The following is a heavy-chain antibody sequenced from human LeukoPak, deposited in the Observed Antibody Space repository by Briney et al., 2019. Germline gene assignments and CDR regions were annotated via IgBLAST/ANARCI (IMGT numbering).Heavy chain of an antibody. CDR1: GYNFTNFW. Sequence: GESLKISCKGSGYNFTNFWLGWVLQMPGKGLEWMGIVYPGDSETRYSPSFQGLVTISVDKSINTAYLQWSTLKPSDTAMYYCARHPAYLQWIQSSHDNWFDPWGQGTLVSVSS. CDR2: VYPGDSET. CDR3: ARHPAYLQWIQSSHDNWFDP. V-gene: IGHV5-51*01. J-gene: IGHJ5*02. D-gene: IGHD4-11*01.